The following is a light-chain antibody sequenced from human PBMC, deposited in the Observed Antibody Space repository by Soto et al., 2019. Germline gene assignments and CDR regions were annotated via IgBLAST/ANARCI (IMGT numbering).Light chain of an antibody. CDR1: QSVSSND. Sequence: EIVLTQSPGTLSLSPGERATLSCRASQSVSSNDLAWYQQKPGQPPRLLIHGASTRATGIPDRFSGSGSGTDFTLTISRLEPDDFAVYYCQQYGGSPPYTFGQGTKLDIK. CDR3: QQYGGSPPYT. J-gene: IGKJ2*01. CDR2: GAS. V-gene: IGKV3-20*01.